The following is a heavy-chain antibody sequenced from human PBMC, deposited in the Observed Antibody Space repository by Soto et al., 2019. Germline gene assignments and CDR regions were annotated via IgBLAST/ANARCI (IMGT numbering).Heavy chain of an antibody. D-gene: IGHD2-15*01. J-gene: IGHJ5*02. CDR1: GGSFSGYY. CDR3: ARVKSLGYCSGGSCYSAVNWFDP. V-gene: IGHV4-34*01. CDR2: INHSGST. Sequence: SETLSLTCAVYGGSFSGYYWSWIRQPPGKGLEWIGEINHSGSTNYNPSLKSRVTISVDTSKNQFSLKLSSVTAADTAVYYCARVKSLGYCSGGSCYSAVNWFDPWGQGTLVTVSS.